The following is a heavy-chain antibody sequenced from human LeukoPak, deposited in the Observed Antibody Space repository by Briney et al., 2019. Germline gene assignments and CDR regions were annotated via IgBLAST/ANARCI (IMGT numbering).Heavy chain of an antibody. J-gene: IGHJ5*02. Sequence: PGGSLRLSCAASGFILSDHYIDRVRQAPGKGLEWVGRTRNKANSYTTEYAASVKGRFTISRDDPKNLLYLQMNSLKSEDTAVYYCGRSGRCRPPDLWGQGTLVTVSS. CDR1: GFILSDHY. V-gene: IGHV3-72*01. D-gene: IGHD1-26*01. CDR2: TRNKANSYTT. CDR3: GRSGRCRPPDL.